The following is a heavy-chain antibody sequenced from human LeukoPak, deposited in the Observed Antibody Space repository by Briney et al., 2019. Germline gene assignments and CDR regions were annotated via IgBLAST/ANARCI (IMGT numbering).Heavy chain of an antibody. D-gene: IGHD3-16*02. CDR3: ARHGRRISFGGVIGPFDY. V-gene: IGHV4-39*01. CDR2: IYFTGSA. J-gene: IGHJ4*02. Sequence: GSLRLSCAASGFTFSSYEMNWVRQAPGKGLEWIGTIYFTGSAYYNPSLKSRVTISVDTSKNQFSLKLSSVTAADTAVYYCARHGRRISFGGVIGPFDYWGQGTLVTVSS. CDR1: GFTFSSYE.